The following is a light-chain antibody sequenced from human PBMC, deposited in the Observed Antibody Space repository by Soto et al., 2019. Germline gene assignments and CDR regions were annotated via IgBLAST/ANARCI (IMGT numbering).Light chain of an antibody. CDR1: RSNIAGNA. J-gene: IGLJ2*01. CDR2: EDT. V-gene: IGLV1-44*01. Sequence: QSVLSQPPSASGTPGQRVTISCSGTRSNIAGNAVNWYQQLPGTAPKLILYEDTKRPSGVSDRFSGSTSGNMATLTISGLQADDEADYYCCSFGGSSSLVFGGGTKLTVL. CDR3: CSFGGSSSLV.